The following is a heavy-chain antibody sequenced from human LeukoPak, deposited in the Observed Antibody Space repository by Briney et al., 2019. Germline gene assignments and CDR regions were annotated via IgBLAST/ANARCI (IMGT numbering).Heavy chain of an antibody. Sequence: PGGSLRLSCAASGFTFSSFWMSWVRQAPGKGLEWVANMKQDGSQKYYVDSVKGRFTISRDNVQNSLYLQMNSLRAEDMALYYCAKTGVRRRNLHAFDIWGQGTMVTVSS. CDR2: MKQDGSQK. V-gene: IGHV3-7*03. D-gene: IGHD3-10*01. CDR3: AKTGVRRRNLHAFDI. CDR1: GFTFSSFW. J-gene: IGHJ3*02.